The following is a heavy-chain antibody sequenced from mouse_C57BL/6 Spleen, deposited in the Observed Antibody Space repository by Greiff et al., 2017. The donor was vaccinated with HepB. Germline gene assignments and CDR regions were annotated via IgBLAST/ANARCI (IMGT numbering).Heavy chain of an antibody. Sequence: LVGPGASVPLSCKASGYTFTDYELHWVKQTTVHGLEWIGPIVPETGGTAYNQKFKGKAILTADKSSSTAYMELRSLTTDDSAVYYFTRSHYYGSSPWYFDVWGTGTTGTVSS. CDR1: GYTFTDYE. V-gene: IGHV1-15*01. CDR3: TRSHYYGSSPWYFDV. CDR2: IVPETGGT. J-gene: IGHJ1*03. D-gene: IGHD1-1*01.